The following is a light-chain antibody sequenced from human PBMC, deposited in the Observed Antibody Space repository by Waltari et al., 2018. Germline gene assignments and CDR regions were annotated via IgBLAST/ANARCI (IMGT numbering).Light chain of an antibody. J-gene: IGKJ4*01. CDR3: QQYDGSVVT. V-gene: IGKV3-20*01. CDR2: GAS. CDR1: QTITGSW. Sequence: EIVLTQSPGTLSVSPGERVPVSCRASQTITGSWLTWYHQKPGQAPRLLIYGASNRAPGIPGRFSGSGSGTDFALTISRLEPEDSAVYYCQQYDGSVVTFGGGTKVEIK.